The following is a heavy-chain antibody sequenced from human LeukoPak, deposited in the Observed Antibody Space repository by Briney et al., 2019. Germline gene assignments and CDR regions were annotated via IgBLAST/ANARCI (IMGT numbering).Heavy chain of an antibody. V-gene: IGHV4-4*07. CDR2: IYTSGST. Sequence: SETLSLTCTVSGGSLSSYYWSWIRQPAGKGLEWIGRIYTSGSTNYNPSLKSRVTMSVDTSKNQFSLKLSSVTAADTAVYYCARDQRETVTTSPTWYYYYYMDVWGKGTTVTISS. J-gene: IGHJ6*03. CDR3: ARDQRETVTTSPTWYYYYYMDV. D-gene: IGHD4-17*01. CDR1: GGSLSSYY.